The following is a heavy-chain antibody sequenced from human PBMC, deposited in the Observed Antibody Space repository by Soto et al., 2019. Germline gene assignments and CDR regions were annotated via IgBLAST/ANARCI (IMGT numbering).Heavy chain of an antibody. CDR2: IYPSGIT. J-gene: IGHJ4*02. D-gene: IGHD1-26*01. V-gene: IGHV4-4*02. Sequence: SETLSLTCAVSGGSISSSNWWTWVRLPPGKGLEWIGEIYPSGITNYSPSLKSRVIMSVDKSKNQFSLKLNSVTAADTAMYYCAREAYKRGATNPFFDYWGQGTLVTVSS. CDR1: GGSISSSNW. CDR3: AREAYKRGATNPFFDY.